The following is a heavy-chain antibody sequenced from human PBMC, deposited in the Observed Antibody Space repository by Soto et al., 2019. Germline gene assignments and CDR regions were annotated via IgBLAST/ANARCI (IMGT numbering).Heavy chain of an antibody. V-gene: IGHV3-33*03. Sequence: QVQLVESGGGLVQPGRSLRLSCAASGFTFRDYGMHWVRQAPGKGFEWVANIWYDGSETYYADSVKGRFTISRDNSKNMASLRMNSLKVADTAVYYCVRCSGGSCYGLGVFDYWGQGPLVTVSS. CDR2: IWYDGSET. CDR3: VRCSGGSCYGLGVFDY. J-gene: IGHJ4*02. D-gene: IGHD2-15*01. CDR1: GFTFRDYG.